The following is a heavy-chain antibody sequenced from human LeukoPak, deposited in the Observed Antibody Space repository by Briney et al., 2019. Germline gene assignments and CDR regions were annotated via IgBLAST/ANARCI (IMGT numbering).Heavy chain of an antibody. Sequence: ASVKVSCKASGYTFTGYYMHWVRQAPGQGLEWMGWINPNSGGTNYAQKFQGRVTMTRDTSISTAYMELSRLRSDGTAVYYCASRYDFWSGTLNYMDVWGKGTTVTVSS. V-gene: IGHV1-2*02. D-gene: IGHD3-3*01. J-gene: IGHJ6*03. CDR3: ASRYDFWSGTLNYMDV. CDR1: GYTFTGYY. CDR2: INPNSGGT.